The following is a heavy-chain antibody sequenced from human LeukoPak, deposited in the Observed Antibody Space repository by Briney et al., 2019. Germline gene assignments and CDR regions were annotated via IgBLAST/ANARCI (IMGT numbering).Heavy chain of an antibody. J-gene: IGHJ4*02. V-gene: IGHV4-34*01. CDR2: IYYSGST. Sequence: SETLSLTCAAYGGSFSGYYWSWIRQPPGKGLEWIGSIYYSGSTYYNPSLKSRVTISVDTSKNQFSLKLSSVTAADTAVYYCARLGEWPVDYWGQGTLVTVSS. CDR3: ARLGEWPVDY. D-gene: IGHD3-10*01. CDR1: GGSFSGYY.